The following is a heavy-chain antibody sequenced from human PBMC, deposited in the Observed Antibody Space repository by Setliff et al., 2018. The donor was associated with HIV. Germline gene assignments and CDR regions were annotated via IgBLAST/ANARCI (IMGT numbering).Heavy chain of an antibody. CDR1: GGSFTSRSYY. V-gene: IGHV4-39*01. CDR2: IFYSGIT. CDR3: ARHGGGGWYERVGLYFDY. J-gene: IGHJ4*02. Sequence: PSETLSLTSTVSGGSFTSRSYYWGWIRQPPGRGLEWIGSIFYSGITYYNPSLKSRVTISVDTSNNQFSLKLTSVTAADTAVYYCARHGGGGWYERVGLYFDYWGQGTLVTISS. D-gene: IGHD6-19*01.